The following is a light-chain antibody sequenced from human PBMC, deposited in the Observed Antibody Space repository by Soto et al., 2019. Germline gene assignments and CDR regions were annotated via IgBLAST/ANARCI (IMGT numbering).Light chain of an antibody. V-gene: IGKV1-9*01. J-gene: IGKJ4*01. CDR1: QGISSY. CDR3: QQLNSYPPT. CDR2: AAS. Sequence: DIQLTQSPSFLSASVGDRVTITCRASQGISSYLAWYQQKPGKAPNLLIYAASTLQSGVPSRFSGSGSGTEFTLTISSLQPEDVATYYCQQLNSYPPTFGGGTKVEIK.